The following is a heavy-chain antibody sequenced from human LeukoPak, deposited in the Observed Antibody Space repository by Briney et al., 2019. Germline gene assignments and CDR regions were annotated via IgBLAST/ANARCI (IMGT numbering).Heavy chain of an antibody. CDR2: INTNTGNP. V-gene: IGHV7-4-1*02. D-gene: IGHD6-19*01. CDR1: GYTFTSYA. Sequence: ASVKVSCKASGYTFTSYAMNWVRQAPGQGLEWMGWINTNTGNPTYAQGFTGRFVFSLDTSVSTAYLQISSLKAEDTAVYYCARDGRADSSGWYDDYYYYYMDVWGKGTTVTVSS. J-gene: IGHJ6*03. CDR3: ARDGRADSSGWYDDYYYYYMDV.